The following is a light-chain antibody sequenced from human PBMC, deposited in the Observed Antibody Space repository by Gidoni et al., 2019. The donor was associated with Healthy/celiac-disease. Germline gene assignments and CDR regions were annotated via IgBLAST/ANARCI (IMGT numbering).Light chain of an antibody. Sequence: EIVMTQSPATLSVSPGERATLSCRASQSVSSNLAWYQQKPGQAPRLLIYGASTRATGIPARFSGSGSGTEFTLTISSLQSEDFAVYYCQQYNNWPRTFGQHXPRWKSN. J-gene: IGKJ1*01. CDR3: QQYNNWPRT. V-gene: IGKV3-15*01. CDR2: GAS. CDR1: QSVSSN.